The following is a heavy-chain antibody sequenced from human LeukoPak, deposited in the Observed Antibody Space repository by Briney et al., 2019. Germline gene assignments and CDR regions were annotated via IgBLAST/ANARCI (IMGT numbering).Heavy chain of an antibody. V-gene: IGHV4-34*01. Sequence: SETLSLTCAVYGGSFSGYYWSWIRQPPGKGLEWIWEINHSGSTNYNPSLKSRVTISLDTSKNQFSLKLSSVTAADTAVYYCARVARIVVVITEYAFDIWGQGTMVTVSS. CDR2: INHSGST. D-gene: IGHD3-22*01. J-gene: IGHJ3*02. CDR1: GGSFSGYY. CDR3: ARVARIVVVITEYAFDI.